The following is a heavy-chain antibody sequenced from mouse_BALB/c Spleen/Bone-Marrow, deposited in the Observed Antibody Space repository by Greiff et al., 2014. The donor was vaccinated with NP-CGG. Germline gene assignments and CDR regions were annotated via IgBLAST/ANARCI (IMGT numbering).Heavy chain of an antibody. Sequence: VHVKQSGGGLVKPGGSLKLSGAASGFTFSSYAMSWVRQSPEKRLEWVAEISSGGSYTYYPDTVTGRFTISRDNAKNTLYLEMSSLRSEDTAMYYCARGGNYLDYWGQGTTLTVSS. J-gene: IGHJ2*01. CDR1: GFTFSSYA. V-gene: IGHV5-9-4*01. CDR2: ISSGGSYT. CDR3: ARGGNYLDY.